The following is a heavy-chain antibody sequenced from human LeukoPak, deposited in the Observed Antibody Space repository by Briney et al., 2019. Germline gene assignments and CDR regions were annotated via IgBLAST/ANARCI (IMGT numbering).Heavy chain of an antibody. CDR1: GFSFRGSY. CDR3: AREFYGDYRYDAFDI. CDR2: IRYDGSNK. D-gene: IGHD4-17*01. V-gene: IGHV3-30*02. J-gene: IGHJ3*02. Sequence: GGSLRLSCAASGFSFRGSYMSRIRQAPGKGLEWVAFIRYDGSNKYYADSVNGRFTISRDNSKNTLYLQMNSLRAEDTAVYDCAREFYGDYRYDAFDIWGQGTMVTVSS.